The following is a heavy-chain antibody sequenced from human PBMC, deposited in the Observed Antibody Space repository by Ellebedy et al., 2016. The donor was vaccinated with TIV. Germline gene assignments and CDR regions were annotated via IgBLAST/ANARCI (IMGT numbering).Heavy chain of an antibody. Sequence: AASVKVSCKASGGTDRSYAFSWVRQAPGQGLEWMGGIMPIFGPNYAQKFQGRVTITADESTSTAYMGLSSLTSEDTAVYFCARDYGAKSYFESWGQGTLVTVSS. D-gene: IGHD4/OR15-4a*01. CDR2: IMPIFGP. V-gene: IGHV1-69*13. CDR1: GGTDRSYA. J-gene: IGHJ4*02. CDR3: ARDYGAKSYFES.